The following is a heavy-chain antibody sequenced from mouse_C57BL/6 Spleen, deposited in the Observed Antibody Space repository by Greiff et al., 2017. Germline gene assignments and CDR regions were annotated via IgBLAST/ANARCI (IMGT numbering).Heavy chain of an antibody. CDR3: ARNGDYFDY. Sequence: VQLQQSGAELVKPGASVKLSCKASGYTFTSYWMHWVKQRPGQGLEWIGMINPNSGSTNYNEKFKSKATLTVEQSSSTAYMQLSSLTSEDSAVYYCARNGDYFDYWGQGTTLTVAS. J-gene: IGHJ2*01. V-gene: IGHV1-64*01. CDR2: INPNSGST. CDR1: GYTFTSYW.